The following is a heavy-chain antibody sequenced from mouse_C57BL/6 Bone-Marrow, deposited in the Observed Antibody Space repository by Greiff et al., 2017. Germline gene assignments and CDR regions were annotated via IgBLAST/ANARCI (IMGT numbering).Heavy chain of an antibody. Sequence: QLQQSGPELVKPGASVKISCKASGYTFTDYYMNWVKQSHGKSLEWIGDINPNNGGTSYNQKFKGKATLTVDKSSSTAYMELRSLTSEDSAVYYCAREGYYSNLPYYFDYWGQGTTLTVSS. CDR2: INPNNGGT. V-gene: IGHV1-26*01. D-gene: IGHD2-5*01. CDR1: GYTFTDYY. CDR3: AREGYYSNLPYYFDY. J-gene: IGHJ2*01.